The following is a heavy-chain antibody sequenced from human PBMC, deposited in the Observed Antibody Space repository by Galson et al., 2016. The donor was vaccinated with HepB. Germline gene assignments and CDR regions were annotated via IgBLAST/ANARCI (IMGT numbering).Heavy chain of an antibody. CDR3: ARENDPLEYYYDSSGQDGAFDI. J-gene: IGHJ3*02. D-gene: IGHD3-22*01. V-gene: IGHV3-33*01. CDR2: IWYDGSNK. CDR1: GFTFSSYG. Sequence: SLRLSCAASGFTFSSYGMHWVRQAPGKGLEWVAVIWYDGSNKYYADSVKGRFTISRDNSKNTLYLQMNSLRAEDTALYYCARENDPLEYYYDSSGQDGAFDIWGQGTMVTVSS.